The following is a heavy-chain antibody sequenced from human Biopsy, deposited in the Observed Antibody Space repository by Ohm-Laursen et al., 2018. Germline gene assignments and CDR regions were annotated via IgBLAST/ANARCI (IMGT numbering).Heavy chain of an antibody. V-gene: IGHV4-61*01. J-gene: IGHJ6*02. CDR3: TRDVKRYCSGTSCYSGYFGMDV. CDR2: VYDSGST. Sequence: SDTLSLTCSVSGDSISDSFHFWSLIRQPPGKGLEWIANVYDSGSTNYNPSLKSRVTISLDTSKNQFSLKLNSVTAADTAVYFCTRDVKRYCSGTSCYSGYFGMDVWGQGTTVTVSS. CDR1: GDSISDSFHF. D-gene: IGHD2-2*01.